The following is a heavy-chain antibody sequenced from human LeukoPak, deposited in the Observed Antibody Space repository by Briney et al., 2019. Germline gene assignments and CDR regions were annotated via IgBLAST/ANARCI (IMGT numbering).Heavy chain of an antibody. D-gene: IGHD1/OR15-1a*01. CDR2: INPNGGIT. Sequence: GTSMKVSCKASGYTFTSYFIQWVRQGPGQGLEWMGLINPNGGITTYAPKFQGRVTMTSDTSTATVYMELTSLTLEDTAIYYCATEQHAGYWFDPWGQGTLVTVSS. CDR1: GYTFTSYF. V-gene: IGHV1-46*01. J-gene: IGHJ5*02. CDR3: ATEQHAGYWFDP.